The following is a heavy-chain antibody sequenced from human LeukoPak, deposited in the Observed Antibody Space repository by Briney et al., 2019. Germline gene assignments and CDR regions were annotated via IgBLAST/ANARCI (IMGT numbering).Heavy chain of an antibody. J-gene: IGHJ3*02. CDR3: ARGVAARDDAFDI. CDR2: ISAYNGNT. Sequence: ASVKVSCKASGYTFKNHGFSWVRQAPGQGLEWMGWISAYNGNTKYAQKVQGRVTMTTDTSTGTAYMELKSLRSDDTAVYYCARGVAARDDAFDIWGQGTMVTVSS. D-gene: IGHD6-6*01. CDR1: GYTFKNHG. V-gene: IGHV1-18*01.